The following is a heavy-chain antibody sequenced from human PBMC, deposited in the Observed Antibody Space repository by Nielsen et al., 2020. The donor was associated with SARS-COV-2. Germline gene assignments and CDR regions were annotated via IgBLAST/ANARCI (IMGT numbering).Heavy chain of an antibody. Sequence: GGSLRLSCAASGFTFDDYAMHWVRQAPGKGLEWVSGISWNSGSIGYADSVKGRFTISRDNAKNSLYLQMNSLRAEDTALYYCAKDYNPGDPWYYFDYWGQGTLVTVSS. CDR3: AKDYNPGDPWYYFDY. J-gene: IGHJ4*02. CDR1: GFTFDDYA. D-gene: IGHD1-1*01. V-gene: IGHV3-9*01. CDR2: ISWNSGSI.